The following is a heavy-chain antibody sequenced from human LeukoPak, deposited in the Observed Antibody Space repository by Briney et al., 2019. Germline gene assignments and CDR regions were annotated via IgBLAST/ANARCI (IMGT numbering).Heavy chain of an antibody. Sequence: PGGSLRLSCAASGFPFSTYGISWVRQAPGKGLEWVSAITGSGDFAKYADSVRGRFTISRDNSKNTVYQQRNSLTVEDTSLYYCTKLITATAPFDSWGQGALVIVSS. CDR3: TKLITATAPFDS. D-gene: IGHD4-17*01. J-gene: IGHJ4*02. CDR2: ITGSGDFA. V-gene: IGHV3-23*01. CDR1: GFPFSTYG.